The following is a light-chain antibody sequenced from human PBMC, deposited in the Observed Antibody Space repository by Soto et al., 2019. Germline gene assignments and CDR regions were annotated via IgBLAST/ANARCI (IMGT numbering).Light chain of an antibody. CDR1: SSDVGGYNY. CDR2: EVS. CDR3: RSYTSSSTLYV. V-gene: IGLV2-14*01. Sequence: SVLTQPASVSGSPGPSITISCTGTSSDVGGYNYVSWYQQHPGKAPKLMIYEVSNRPAGVANRFSGSKPGNTASLPLSGLQGEEAADYYCRSYTSSSTLYVFGTGTKVTVL. J-gene: IGLJ1*01.